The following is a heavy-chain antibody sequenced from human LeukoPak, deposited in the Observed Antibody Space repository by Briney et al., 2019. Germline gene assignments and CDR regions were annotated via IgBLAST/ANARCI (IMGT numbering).Heavy chain of an antibody. J-gene: IGHJ6*02. D-gene: IGHD3-9*01. CDR1: GFTFSSYW. Sequence: GGSLRLSCAASGFTFSSYWMHWVRQAPGKGLVWVSRINSDGSSTSYADSAKGRFTISRDNAKNTLYLQMNSLRAEDTAVYYCARGGILTGYYRYYYYGMDVWGQGTTVTVSS. CDR2: INSDGSST. V-gene: IGHV3-74*01. CDR3: ARGGILTGYYRYYYYGMDV.